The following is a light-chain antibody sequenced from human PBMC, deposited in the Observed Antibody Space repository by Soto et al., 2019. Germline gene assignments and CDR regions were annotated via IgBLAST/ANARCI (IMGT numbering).Light chain of an antibody. Sequence: EIVLTQSPGTLSLSPGERATLSCRASQSVSSSYLAWYRQKPGQAPNLLIYGASSRATGIPDRFSGSGSGTDFTLTISRLEPEDFAVYYCQQYGSSPLAFGGGTKVEIK. CDR3: QQYGSSPLA. CDR1: QSVSSSY. J-gene: IGKJ4*01. V-gene: IGKV3-20*01. CDR2: GAS.